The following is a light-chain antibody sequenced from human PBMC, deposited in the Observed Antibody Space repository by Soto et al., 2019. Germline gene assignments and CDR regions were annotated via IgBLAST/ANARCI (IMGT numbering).Light chain of an antibody. CDR2: DAS. Sequence: EVVLTQSPATLSLSPGERATLSCRASESIGAYLAWYQHRHGQPPRLLIYDASNRATDIPPRFSGSGSGTDFTLTISSLEPEDFALYYCQQRANWPLFTFGPGTRVDL. J-gene: IGKJ3*01. CDR1: ESIGAY. CDR3: QQRANWPLFT. V-gene: IGKV3-11*01.